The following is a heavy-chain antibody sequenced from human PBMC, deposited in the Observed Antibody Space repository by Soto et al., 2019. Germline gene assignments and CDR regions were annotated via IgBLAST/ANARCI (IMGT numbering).Heavy chain of an antibody. CDR3: ARRHYDYIWGSYRPRPSSCFDP. J-gene: IGHJ5*02. V-gene: IGHV4-34*01. CDR1: GGSFSGYY. Sequence: SETLSLTCAVYGGSFSGYYWSWIRQPPGKGLEWIGEINHSGSTNYNPSLKSRVTISVDTSKNQFSLKLSSVTAADTAVYYCARRHYDYIWGSYRPRPSSCFDPRGQGTLVTVSS. D-gene: IGHD3-16*02. CDR2: INHSGST.